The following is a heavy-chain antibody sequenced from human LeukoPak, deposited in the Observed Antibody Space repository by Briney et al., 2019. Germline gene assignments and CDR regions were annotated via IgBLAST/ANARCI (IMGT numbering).Heavy chain of an antibody. CDR1: GFTVRTYY. J-gene: IGHJ4*02. CDR3: AKGGSYRPIYYFDY. V-gene: IGHV3-53*01. CDR2: IYNSGST. D-gene: IGHD1-26*01. Sequence: PGGSLRLSCAASGFTVRTYYLSWVRQVPGKGLEWVSVIYNSGSTYYADSVKGRFTISRDNSKNTLYLQMNSLRAEDTAVYYCAKGGSYRPIYYFDYWGQGTLVTVSS.